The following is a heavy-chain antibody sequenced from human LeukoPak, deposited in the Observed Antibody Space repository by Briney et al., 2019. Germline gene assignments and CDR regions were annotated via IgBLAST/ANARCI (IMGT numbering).Heavy chain of an antibody. CDR1: GFTFSSYA. CDR3: ARVEGYCSSTSCYGGMGYYYYGMDV. CDR2: ISGSGGST. V-gene: IGHV3-23*01. D-gene: IGHD2-2*01. Sequence: GGSLRLSCAASGFTFSSYAMSWVRQAPGKGLEWVSAISGSGGSTYYADSVKGRFTISRDNSKNTLYLQMNSLRAEDTAVYYCARVEGYCSSTSCYGGMGYYYYGMDVWGQGTTVTVSS. J-gene: IGHJ6*02.